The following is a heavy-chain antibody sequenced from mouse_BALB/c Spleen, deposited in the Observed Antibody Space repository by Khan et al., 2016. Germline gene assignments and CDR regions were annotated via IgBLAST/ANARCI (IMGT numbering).Heavy chain of an antibody. V-gene: IGHV10-1*02. D-gene: IGHD2-4*01. CDR1: GFTFNTYA. J-gene: IGHJ4*01. CDR2: IKSKTNNYAT. CDR3: VGYDYDC. Sequence: EVQLVETGGGLVQPKGSLKLSCAASGFTFNTYAMNWVRQAPGKGLEWVARIKSKTNNYATYYADSVKDRFTISRDDSQGMLYLQMNNLKTEESSVYYCVGYDYDCWAQGTSVTVSS.